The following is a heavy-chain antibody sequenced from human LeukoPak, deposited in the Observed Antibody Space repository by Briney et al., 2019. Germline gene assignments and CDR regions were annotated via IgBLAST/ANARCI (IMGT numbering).Heavy chain of an antibody. V-gene: IGHV3-21*01. D-gene: IGHD3-10*01. CDR2: ISSSSSYI. J-gene: IGHJ4*02. Sequence: PGGSLRLSCAAPGFTFSSYSMNWVRQAPGKGLEWVSSISSSSSYIYYADSVKGRFTISRDNAKNSLYLQMNSLRAEDTAVYYCARDLVSSERGGPLSWGQGTLVTVSS. CDR3: ARDLVSSERGGPLS. CDR1: GFTFSSYS.